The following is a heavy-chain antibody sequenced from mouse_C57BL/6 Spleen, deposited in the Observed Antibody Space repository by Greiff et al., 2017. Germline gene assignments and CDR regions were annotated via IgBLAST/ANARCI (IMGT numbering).Heavy chain of an antibody. CDR3: ARSSYGWFAY. V-gene: IGHV3-6*01. CDR1: GYSITSGYY. Sequence: EVQLVESGPGLVKPSQSLSLTCSVTGYSITSGYYWNWIRQFPGNKLEWMGYISYDGSNNYNPSLKNRISITRDTSKNQFFLKLNSVTTEDTATYYCARSSYGWFAYWGQGTLVTVSA. CDR2: ISYDGSN. D-gene: IGHD1-1*01. J-gene: IGHJ3*01.